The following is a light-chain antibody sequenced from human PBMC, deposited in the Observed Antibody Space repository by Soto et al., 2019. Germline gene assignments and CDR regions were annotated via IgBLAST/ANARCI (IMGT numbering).Light chain of an antibody. V-gene: IGLV1-44*01. CDR1: SSNIGSNT. CDR2: TTN. Sequence: QSVLTQPPSRSGTPGQRVTIFCSGSSSNIGSNTVNWYQQLPGTAPKVLIYTTNQRPSGVPDRFSGSKSGTSASLAISGLQSEDEADYYCAAWDDSFSGWVFGGGTKVTVL. CDR3: AAWDDSFSGWV. J-gene: IGLJ3*02.